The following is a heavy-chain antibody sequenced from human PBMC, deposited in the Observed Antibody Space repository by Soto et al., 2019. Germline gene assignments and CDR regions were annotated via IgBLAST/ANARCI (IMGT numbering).Heavy chain of an antibody. CDR1: EFTFSPYP. CDR3: AKDQSASSNSYHAMDV. Sequence: QEQLVESGGGVVQPGRPLRLSCAASEFTFSPYPMHWVCQAPGKGLEWVAVISFDGATKYYADSVKGRFAISRDNSMNTLYLQMNSLRTEDTAVYYCAKDQSASSNSYHAMDVWGPGTTVTVSS. CDR2: ISFDGATK. D-gene: IGHD6-6*01. V-gene: IGHV3-30*09. J-gene: IGHJ6*02.